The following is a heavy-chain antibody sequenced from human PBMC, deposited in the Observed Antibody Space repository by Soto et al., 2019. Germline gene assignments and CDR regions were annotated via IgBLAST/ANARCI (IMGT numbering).Heavy chain of an antibody. CDR1: GYTFTGYY. CDR2: INPNSGGT. D-gene: IGHD1-26*01. CDR3: ARGWPSGTGWFDP. J-gene: IGHJ5*02. Sequence: ASVKVSCKASGYTFTGYYMHWVRQAPGQGLEWMGWINPNSGGTNYAQKFRGRVTMTRDTSISTAYMELSRLRSDDTAVYYCARGWPSGTGWFDPWGQGTLVTVSS. V-gene: IGHV1-2*02.